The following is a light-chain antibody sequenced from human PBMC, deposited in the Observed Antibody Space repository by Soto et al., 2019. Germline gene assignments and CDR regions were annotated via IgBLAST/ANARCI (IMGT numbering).Light chain of an antibody. Sequence: EIVMTQSPATLSVSPGERATLSCRASQSVSSNLAWYQQKPGQAPRLLIYGASTRATGIPARFSGSGSGTEFTLTISSLQSEDFAVYYCQQYNNCAQRTFGKGTKVEIK. CDR3: QQYNNCAQRT. V-gene: IGKV3-15*01. CDR1: QSVSSN. CDR2: GAS. J-gene: IGKJ1*01.